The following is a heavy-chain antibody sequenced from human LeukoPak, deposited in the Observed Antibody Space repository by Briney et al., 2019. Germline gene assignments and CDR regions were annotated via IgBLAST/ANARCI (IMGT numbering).Heavy chain of an antibody. CDR3: ARGPDIVVVPAAIREDY. D-gene: IGHD2-2*01. Sequence: SGTLSLTCAVYGGSFSGYYWSWIRQPPGKGLEWIGEINHSGSTNYNPSLKSRVTISVDTSKNQFSLKLSSVTAADTAVYYCARGPDIVVVPAAIREDYWGQGTLVTVSS. V-gene: IGHV4-34*01. CDR2: INHSGST. CDR1: GGSFSGYY. J-gene: IGHJ4*02.